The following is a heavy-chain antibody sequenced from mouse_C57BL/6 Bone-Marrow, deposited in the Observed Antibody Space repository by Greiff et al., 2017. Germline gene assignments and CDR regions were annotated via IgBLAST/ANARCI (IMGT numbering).Heavy chain of an antibody. J-gene: IGHJ3*01. CDR2: ISYDGSN. CDR3: ARGWLLAWFAY. D-gene: IGHD2-2*01. Sequence: EVKLQESGPGLVKPSQSLSLTCSVTGYSITSGYYWNWIRKFPGNKLEWMGYISYDGSNNYNPSLKNRISITRDTSKNQFFLKLNSVTTEDTATYYCARGWLLAWFAYWGQGTLVTVSA. V-gene: IGHV3-6*01. CDR1: GYSITSGYY.